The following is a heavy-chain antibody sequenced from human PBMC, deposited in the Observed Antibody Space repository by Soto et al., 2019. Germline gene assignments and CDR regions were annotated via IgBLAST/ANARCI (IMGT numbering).Heavy chain of an antibody. CDR1: GFTFSDYY. Sequence: GGSLRLSCAASGFTFSDYYMSWIRQAPGKGLEWVSYISSSGTPMHFADSVKGRFTISRDNAKNSLYLQMNSLRAEDTAIYYCARYSGGPLGYWGQGTLVTVSS. J-gene: IGHJ4*02. CDR3: ARYSGGPLGY. V-gene: IGHV3-11*01. D-gene: IGHD2-15*01. CDR2: ISSSGTPM.